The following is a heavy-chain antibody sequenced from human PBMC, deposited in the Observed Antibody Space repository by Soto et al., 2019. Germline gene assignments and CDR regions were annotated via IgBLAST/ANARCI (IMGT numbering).Heavy chain of an antibody. J-gene: IGHJ3*02. D-gene: IGHD6-13*01. V-gene: IGHV1-69*01. CDR3: ARIGFSYSSSWYYAFDI. CDR1: GGTFSSYA. Sequence: QVQLVQSGAEVKKPGSSVKVSCKASGGTFSSYAISWVRQAPGQGLEWMGGIIPIFGTANYAQKFQGRVTITADESTSTAYMELSSLRSDDTAVYYCARIGFSYSSSWYYAFDIWGQGTMVTVSS. CDR2: IIPIFGTA.